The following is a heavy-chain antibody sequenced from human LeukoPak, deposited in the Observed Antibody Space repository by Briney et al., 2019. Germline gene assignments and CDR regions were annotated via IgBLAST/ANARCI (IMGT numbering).Heavy chain of an antibody. CDR2: IKQDGSEE. CDR3: ARDREIWLPHNWFDP. J-gene: IGHJ5*02. CDR1: GFTFSSYW. V-gene: IGHV3-7*01. Sequence: GGSLRLSCAASGFTFSSYWMSWVRQAPGKGLEWVANIKQDGSEEYYVDSVKGRFTISRDNAKNSLFLQMNSLRAEDTAVYYCARDREIWLPHNWFDPWGQGTLVTVSS. D-gene: IGHD5-24*01.